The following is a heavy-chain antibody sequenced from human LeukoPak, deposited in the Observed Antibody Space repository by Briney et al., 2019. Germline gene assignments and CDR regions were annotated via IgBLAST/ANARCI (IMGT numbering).Heavy chain of an antibody. V-gene: IGHV1-18*01. CDR1: GFTFNKYG. D-gene: IGHD3-22*01. CDR2: ISAYNGDT. J-gene: IGHJ4*02. CDR3: GRDFSNTSGFKVVVDY. Sequence: ASVKVSCKASGFTFNKYGFTWVRQAPGKGLEWMGWISAYNGDTKYVEKFQGWVTMTTDTSTSTAYMELRRLTSDDTAVYYCGRDFSNTSGFKVVVDYWGQGTLVTVSS.